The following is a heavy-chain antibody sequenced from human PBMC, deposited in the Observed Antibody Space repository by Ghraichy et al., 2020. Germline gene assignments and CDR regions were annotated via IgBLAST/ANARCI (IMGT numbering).Heavy chain of an antibody. V-gene: IGHV1-69*04. CDR3: ARDPTYGGNLGGEH. CDR2: IIPILGIA. J-gene: IGHJ1*01. Sequence: SVKVSCKASGGTFSSYAISWVRQAPGQGLEWMGRIIPILGIANYAQKFQGRVTITADKSTSTAYMELSSLRSEDTAVYYCARDPTYGGNLGGEHWGQGTLVTVSS. D-gene: IGHD4-23*01. CDR1: GGTFSSYA.